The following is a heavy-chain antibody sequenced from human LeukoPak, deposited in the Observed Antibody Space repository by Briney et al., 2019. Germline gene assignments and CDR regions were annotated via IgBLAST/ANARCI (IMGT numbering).Heavy chain of an antibody. Sequence: SGESLRLSCAASGFTFSSYAMHWVRQAPGKGLEWVAVISYDGSNKYYADSVKGRFTISRDNSKNTLYLQMNSLRAEDTAVYYCARDRRLQLEFFEYWGQGILVTVTS. J-gene: IGHJ4*02. CDR1: GFTFSSYA. CDR3: ARDRRLQLEFFEY. V-gene: IGHV3-30-3*01. D-gene: IGHD5-24*01. CDR2: ISYDGSNK.